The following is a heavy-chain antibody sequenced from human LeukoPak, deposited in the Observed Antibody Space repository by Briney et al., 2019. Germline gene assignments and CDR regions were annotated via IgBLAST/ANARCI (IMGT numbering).Heavy chain of an antibody. V-gene: IGHV1-8*01. J-gene: IGHJ3*02. Sequence: ASVRVSCNASGYTFSSHDINWVRQATGQGLEWMGWMNPNSGSTGFAKNFQGRATITRDTSISTAYMELSSLRSEDTAVYYCARIVSFEVVTSPRAFDIWGQGTMVTVSS. CDR3: ARIVSFEVVTSPRAFDI. CDR2: MNPNSGST. D-gene: IGHD3-3*01. CDR1: GYTFSSHD.